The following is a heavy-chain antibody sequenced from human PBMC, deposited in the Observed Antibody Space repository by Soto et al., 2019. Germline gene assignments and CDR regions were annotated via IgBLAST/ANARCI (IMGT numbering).Heavy chain of an antibody. V-gene: IGHV3-30*18. CDR2: ISYDGSNK. CDR3: AKVQTGVFWSGYYPPLIFDY. CDR1: GFTFSSYG. J-gene: IGHJ4*02. Sequence: PGGSLRLSCAASGFTFSSYGMHWVRQAPGKGLEWVAVISYDGSNKYYADSVKGRFTISRDNSKNTLYLQMNSLRAEDTAVYYCAKVQTGVFWSGYYPPLIFDYWGQGTLVTVSS. D-gene: IGHD3-3*01.